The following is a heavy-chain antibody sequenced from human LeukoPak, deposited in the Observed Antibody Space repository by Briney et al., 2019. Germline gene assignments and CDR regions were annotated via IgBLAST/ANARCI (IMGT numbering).Heavy chain of an antibody. V-gene: IGHV3-21*01. J-gene: IGHJ4*02. CDR1: GFTFSSYA. CDR3: AATGGATGGY. D-gene: IGHD1-26*01. CDR2: ISSSSSYI. Sequence: PGGSLRLSCAASGFTFSSYAMPWVRQAPGKGLEWVSSISSSSSYIYYADSVKGRFTISRDNAKNSLYLQMNSLRAEDTAVYYCAATGGATGGYWGQGTLVTVSS.